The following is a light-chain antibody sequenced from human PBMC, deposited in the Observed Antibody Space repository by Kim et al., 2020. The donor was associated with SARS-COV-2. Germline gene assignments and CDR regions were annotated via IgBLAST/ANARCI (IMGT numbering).Light chain of an antibody. Sequence: DIQMTQSPSTLSASVGNIVTITCRASQSVGDRLAWYQQKPGKVPKLLIYGASTLQSGVPSRFSGSGSGTEFTLTISSLQPDDFATYYCQQFKTYATFGQGTKVDIK. V-gene: IGKV1-5*03. CDR3: QQFKTYAT. CDR2: GAS. CDR1: QSVGDR. J-gene: IGKJ1*01.